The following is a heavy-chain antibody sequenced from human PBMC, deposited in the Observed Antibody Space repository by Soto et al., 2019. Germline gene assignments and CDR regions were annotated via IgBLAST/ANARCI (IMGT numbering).Heavy chain of an antibody. J-gene: IGHJ3*01. CDR2: INSGNGDT. D-gene: IGHD2-15*01. CDR3: ARDSCFGGTCGDDAFDV. Sequence: VHFVQSGAEVKKPGASVTVSCKASGYTFSDYSFHWVRQAPGQRFEWMGWINSGNGDTKYAQNLQGRVTISSDTSASTAYMELSSLTSEDTAVYYCARDSCFGGTCGDDAFDVWGQGTMVTVSP. CDR1: GYTFSDYS. V-gene: IGHV1-3*01.